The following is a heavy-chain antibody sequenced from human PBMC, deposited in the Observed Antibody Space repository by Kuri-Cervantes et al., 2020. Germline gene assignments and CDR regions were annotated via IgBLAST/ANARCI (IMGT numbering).Heavy chain of an antibody. J-gene: IGHJ4*02. CDR1: GYTLTELS. Sequence: ASVKVSCKVSGYTLTELSMHWVRQAPGKGLEWMGGFDPEDGETIYAQKFQGRVTRTEDTSTDTAYMELSSLRSEDTAVYYCARVTGRRVRSYFDYWGQGTLVTVSS. CDR2: FDPEDGET. CDR3: ARVTGRRVRSYFDY. D-gene: IGHD3-3*01. V-gene: IGHV1-24*01.